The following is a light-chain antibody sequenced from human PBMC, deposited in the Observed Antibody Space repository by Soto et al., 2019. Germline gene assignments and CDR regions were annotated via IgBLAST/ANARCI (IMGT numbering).Light chain of an antibody. J-gene: IGKJ1*01. V-gene: IGKV1-5*03. CDR1: QDISNY. CDR2: KVS. CDR3: QQYSTFWT. Sequence: DIQMTQSPSSLSASVGDRVTITCQASQDISNYLNWYQQKPGKAPKLLIYKVSSLEIGVPSRFSGSGSGTEFTLTINGLQPDDFATYYCQQYSTFWTFGQGTKVDIK.